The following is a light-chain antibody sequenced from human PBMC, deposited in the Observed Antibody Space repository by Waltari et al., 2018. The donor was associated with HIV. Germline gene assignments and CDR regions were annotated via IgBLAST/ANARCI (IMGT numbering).Light chain of an antibody. CDR2: LNSDGSH. CDR1: SGHSSYA. Sequence: QLVLTQSPSTSASLGASVKLTCTLSSGHSSYAIARHQQQPEKGPRYLMKLNSDGSHNKGDGIPDRFSGSSSGAERYLTISSLQSEDEADYYCQTWGTGIGVFGGGTKLTVL. J-gene: IGLJ3*02. CDR3: QTWGTGIGV. V-gene: IGLV4-69*01.